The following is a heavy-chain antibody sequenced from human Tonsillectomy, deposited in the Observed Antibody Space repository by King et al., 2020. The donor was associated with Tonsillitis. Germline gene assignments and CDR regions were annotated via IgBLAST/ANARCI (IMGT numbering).Heavy chain of an antibody. V-gene: IGHV3-74*01. Sequence: VQLVESGGGLAQPGGSLRLSCAASGFTFSNYWMHWVRQVPGKGLVWVSRINSDGSITSYADSVKGRLTISRDTAKNTLYMQMNSLRAEDTAVYYCAVDYGDYGGRMDVWGQGTTVTVSS. D-gene: IGHD4-17*01. CDR3: AVDYGDYGGRMDV. J-gene: IGHJ6*02. CDR1: GFTFSNYW. CDR2: INSDGSIT.